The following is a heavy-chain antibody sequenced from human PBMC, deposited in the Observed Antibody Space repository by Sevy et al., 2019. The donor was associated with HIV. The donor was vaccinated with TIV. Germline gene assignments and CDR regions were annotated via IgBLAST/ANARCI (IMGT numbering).Heavy chain of an antibody. V-gene: IGHV4-34*01. CDR1: GGSFSGYY. J-gene: IGHJ4*02. CDR3: ARGGHYYDSSGFDY. D-gene: IGHD3-22*01. Sequence: SETLSLTCAVYGGSFSGYYWSWIRQPPGKGLEWIGEINHSGSTNYNPSLKSRVTISVDTSKNQFSLKLGSVTAADTAVYYCARGGHYYDSSGFDYWGQGTLVTVSS. CDR2: INHSGST.